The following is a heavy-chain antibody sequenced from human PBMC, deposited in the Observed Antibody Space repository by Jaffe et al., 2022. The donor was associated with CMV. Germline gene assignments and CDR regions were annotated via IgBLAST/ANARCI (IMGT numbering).Heavy chain of an antibody. J-gene: IGHJ4*02. CDR3: ASGWELLFDY. V-gene: IGHV3-21*01. D-gene: IGHD1-26*01. Sequence: EVQLVESGGGLVKPGGSLRLSCAASGFTFSSYSMNWVRQAPGKGLEWVSSISSSSSYIYYADSVKGRFTISRDNAKNSLYLQMNSLRAEDTAVYYCASGWELLFDYWGQGTLVTVSS. CDR1: GFTFSSYS. CDR2: ISSSSSYI.